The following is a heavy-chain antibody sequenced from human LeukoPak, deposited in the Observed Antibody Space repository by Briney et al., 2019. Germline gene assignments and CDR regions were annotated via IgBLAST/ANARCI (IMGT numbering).Heavy chain of an antibody. D-gene: IGHD4-17*01. Sequence: PGGSLRLSCAASGFTFSSYWMSWVCQAPGKGLEWVANIKQDGSEKYYVDSVKGRFTISRDNAKNSLYLQMNSLRAEDTAVYYCARVSGDYDPYYFDYWGQGTLVTVSS. CDR1: GFTFSSYW. CDR3: ARVSGDYDPYYFDY. CDR2: IKQDGSEK. J-gene: IGHJ4*02. V-gene: IGHV3-7*01.